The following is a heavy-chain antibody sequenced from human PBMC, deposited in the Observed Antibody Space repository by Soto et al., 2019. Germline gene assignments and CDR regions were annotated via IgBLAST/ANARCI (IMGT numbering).Heavy chain of an antibody. CDR2: ISSSSSTI. CDR3: ASDRVSYGILTGYAGYYYYCGMDV. Sequence: EVQLVESGGGLVQPGGSLRLSCAASGFTFSSYSMNWVRQAPGKGLEWVSYISSSSSTIYYADSVKGRFTISRDNAKNSSYLQFNRQRAEDTAVYYGASDRVSYGILTGYAGYYYYCGMDVWGQGTTVTVSS. V-gene: IGHV3-48*01. CDR1: GFTFSSYS. D-gene: IGHD3-9*01. J-gene: IGHJ6*02.